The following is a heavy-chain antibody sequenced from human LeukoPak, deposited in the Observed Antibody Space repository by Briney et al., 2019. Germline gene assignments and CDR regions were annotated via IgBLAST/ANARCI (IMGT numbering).Heavy chain of an antibody. Sequence: GGSLRLSCAASGFTFSSYAMHGVRQAPGKGLEWVAVISYDGSNKYYADSVKGRFTISRDNSKNTLYLQMNSLRAEDTAVYYCARDGGTTIFDYWGQGTLVTVSS. J-gene: IGHJ4*02. D-gene: IGHD1-1*01. V-gene: IGHV3-30*04. CDR3: ARDGGTTIFDY. CDR2: ISYDGSNK. CDR1: GFTFSSYA.